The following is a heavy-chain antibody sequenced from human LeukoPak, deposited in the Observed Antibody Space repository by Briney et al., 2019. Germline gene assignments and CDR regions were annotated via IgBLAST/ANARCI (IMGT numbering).Heavy chain of an antibody. CDR1: GFTFSSYG. V-gene: IGHV3-33*01. CDR2: IWYDGSNK. J-gene: IGHJ4*02. D-gene: IGHD6-19*01. Sequence: GGSLRLSCAASGFTFSSYGMHWVRQAPAKGLEWVAVIWYDGSNKYYADSVKGRFTISRDNSKNTLYLQMNSLRAEDPAVYYCARKQWPIDYWGPRTLVTVSS. CDR3: ARKQWPIDY.